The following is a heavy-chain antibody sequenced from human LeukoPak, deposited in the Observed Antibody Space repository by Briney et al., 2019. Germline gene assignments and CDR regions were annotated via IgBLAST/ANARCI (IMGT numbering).Heavy chain of an antibody. D-gene: IGHD6-19*01. CDR3: ARGLTPVAGAVLGY. V-gene: IGHV4-34*01. CDR2: INHSGST. Sequence: SETLSLTCTVSGGSISSYYWSWIRQPPGKGLEWIGEINHSGSTNYNPSLKSRVTISVDTSKNQFSLKLSSVTAADTAVYYCARGLTPVAGAVLGYWGQGTLVTVSS. CDR1: GGSISSYY. J-gene: IGHJ4*02.